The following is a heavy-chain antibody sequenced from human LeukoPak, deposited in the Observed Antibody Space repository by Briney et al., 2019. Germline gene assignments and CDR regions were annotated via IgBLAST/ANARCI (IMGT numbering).Heavy chain of an antibody. CDR2: ISSGGSTI. J-gene: IGHJ3*02. Sequence: GGSLRLSCAAAGFTFRSYAINWVRQAPGKGLEWVSYISSGGSTIYYADSVKGRITTSRDNAKNSLDLQMNSLRAEDTAVYYCAREPYYYNSSGYSIPGAFDIWGQGTMVTVPS. CDR3: AREPYYYNSSGYSIPGAFDI. CDR1: GFTFRSYA. D-gene: IGHD3-22*01. V-gene: IGHV3-48*03.